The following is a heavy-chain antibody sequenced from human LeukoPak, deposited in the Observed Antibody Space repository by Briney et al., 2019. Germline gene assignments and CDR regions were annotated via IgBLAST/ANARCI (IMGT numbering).Heavy chain of an antibody. V-gene: IGHV1-8*01. CDR3: ARGPIAVADTQDY. Sequence: ASVKVSCKASGYTFTSYDINWVRHATGQGLEWMGWMNPNSGKTGYAQKFQGGVTMTRNTSISTDYMELSSLRSEDTAVYYCARGPIAVADTQDYWGQGTLVTVSS. D-gene: IGHD6-19*01. CDR2: MNPNSGKT. CDR1: GYTFTSYD. J-gene: IGHJ4*02.